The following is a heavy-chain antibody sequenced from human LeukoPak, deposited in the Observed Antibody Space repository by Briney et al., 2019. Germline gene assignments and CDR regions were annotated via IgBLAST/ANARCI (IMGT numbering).Heavy chain of an antibody. V-gene: IGHV3-30*02. CDR1: GFTFSSYG. CDR3: AKDAAYYYDSSGYCYYLDY. Sequence: GGSLRLSCAASGFTFSSYGMHWVREAPGKGLEWVAFIRYDGSNKYYANSVKGRFTISRDNSKNTLYVQMNSLRAEDTAVYYCAKDAAYYYDSSGYCYYLDYWGQGNLVTVSS. CDR2: IRYDGSNK. D-gene: IGHD3-22*01. J-gene: IGHJ4*02.